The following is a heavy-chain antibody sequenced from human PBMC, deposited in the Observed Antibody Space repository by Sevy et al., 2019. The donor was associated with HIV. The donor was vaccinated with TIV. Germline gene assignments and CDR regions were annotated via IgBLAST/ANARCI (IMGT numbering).Heavy chain of an antibody. CDR1: GFTVNTYA. CDR3: VKERVGYISSWYYFDY. Sequence: GGSLRLSCAVSGFTVNTYAMSWVRRAPGKGLEWVAASNNSGGSTDYADSVRGRFSISRDNPNVYLEMISLRVEDTAVYYCVKERVGYISSWYYFDYWGQGTLVTVSS. CDR2: SNNSGGST. V-gene: IGHV3-23*01. D-gene: IGHD6-13*01. J-gene: IGHJ4*02.